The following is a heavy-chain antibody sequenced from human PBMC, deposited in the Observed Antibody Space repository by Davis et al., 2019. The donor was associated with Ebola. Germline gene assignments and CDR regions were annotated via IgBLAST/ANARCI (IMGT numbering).Heavy chain of an antibody. CDR3: ARDYVLSSSIDY. V-gene: IGHV4-34*01. Sequence: PSETLSLTCAVYGGSFSGYYWSWIRQPPGKGLEWIGEINHSGSTNYNPSLKSRVTISVDTSKNQFSLKLSSVTAADTAVYYCARDYVLSSSIDYWGQGTLVTVSS. D-gene: IGHD6-13*01. J-gene: IGHJ4*02. CDR2: INHSGST. CDR1: GGSFSGYY.